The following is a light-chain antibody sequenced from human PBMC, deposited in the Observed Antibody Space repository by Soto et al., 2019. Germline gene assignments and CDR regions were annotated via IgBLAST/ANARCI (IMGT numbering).Light chain of an antibody. V-gene: IGLV2-11*01. J-gene: IGLJ1*01. CDR2: AVS. Sequence: QSALTQPRSVSGSPGQSVTISCTGTSSPVGGYHYVSWYQQFPGKAPKLMIYAVSQRPSGVPDRFSGFESGNTASLTISGLQADDEADYYCCSYAGRYTYVFGSGTKVTVL. CDR3: CSYAGRYTYV. CDR1: SSPVGGYHY.